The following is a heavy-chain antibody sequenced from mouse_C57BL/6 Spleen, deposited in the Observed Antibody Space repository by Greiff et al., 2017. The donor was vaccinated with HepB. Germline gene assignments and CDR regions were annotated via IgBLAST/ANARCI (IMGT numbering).Heavy chain of an antibody. CDR2: ISDGGSYT. Sequence: EVQLVESGGGLVKPGGSLKLSCAASGFTFSSYAMSWVRQTPEKRLEWVATISDGGSYTYYPDNVKGRFTISRDNAKNNLYLQMSHLKSEDTAMYYCARTTHYFDYWGQGTTLTVSS. CDR3: ARTTHYFDY. CDR1: GFTFSSYA. V-gene: IGHV5-4*01. J-gene: IGHJ2*01. D-gene: IGHD5-5*01.